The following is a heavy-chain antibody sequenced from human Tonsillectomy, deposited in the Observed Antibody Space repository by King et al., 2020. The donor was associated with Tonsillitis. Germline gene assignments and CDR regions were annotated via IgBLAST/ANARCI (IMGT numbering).Heavy chain of an antibody. CDR1: GYTFTSYG. J-gene: IGHJ6*02. Sequence: VQLVESGAEVKKPGASVKVSCKASGYTFTSYGISWVRQAPGQGREWMGWISAYNGNTNYAQKLQGRVTMTTDTSTSTAYMELRSLRADDTAVYYCARAQIYCSSTRCHSFGMDVWGQGTTVTVSS. CDR2: ISAYNGNT. V-gene: IGHV1-18*01. CDR3: ARAQIYCSSTRCHSFGMDV. D-gene: IGHD2-2*01.